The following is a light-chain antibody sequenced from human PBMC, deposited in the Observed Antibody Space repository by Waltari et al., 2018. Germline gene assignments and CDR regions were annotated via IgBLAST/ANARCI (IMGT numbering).Light chain of an antibody. CDR1: SSDVGGYNY. J-gene: IGLJ3*02. Sequence: QSALTQPASVSGSPGQSITISCTGTSSDVGGYNYVSWYQQHPGKAPKLMTYDVSNRNSEVSNRFSGSKSGKTASLTISGLQAEDEADYYCSSFTSSSTWVFGGGTKLTVL. CDR2: DVS. CDR3: SSFTSSSTWV. V-gene: IGLV2-14*01.